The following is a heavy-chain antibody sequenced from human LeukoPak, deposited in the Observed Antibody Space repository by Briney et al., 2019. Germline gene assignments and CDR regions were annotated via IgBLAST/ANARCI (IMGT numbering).Heavy chain of an antibody. J-gene: IGHJ4*02. CDR2: IYSGGST. V-gene: IGHV3-53*01. D-gene: IGHD3-16*02. CDR1: GFTVSSNY. CDR3: ARDSAGITFGGVIV. Sequence: PGGSLRLSCAASGFTVSSNYMSWVRQAPGKGLEWVSVIYSGGSTYYADSVKGRFTISRDNSKNTLYLQMNSLRAEDTAVYYCARDSAGITFGGVIVWGQGTLVTVSS.